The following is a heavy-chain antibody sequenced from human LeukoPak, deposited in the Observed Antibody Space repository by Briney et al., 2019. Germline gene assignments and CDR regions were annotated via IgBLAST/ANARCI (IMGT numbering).Heavy chain of an antibody. CDR2: VNHSGSA. V-gene: IGHV4-34*01. J-gene: IGHJ5*02. CDR1: GGSFSGYY. CDR3: ATAWWQQLAHWFDP. D-gene: IGHD2-15*01. Sequence: SETLSLTYAVYGGSFSGYYWNWIRQPPGKGLEWIGEVNHSGSANYNPSLKSRVTMSVDTSKNQFSLKLSSVTAADTAVYYCATAWWQQLAHWFDPWGQGTLVTVSS.